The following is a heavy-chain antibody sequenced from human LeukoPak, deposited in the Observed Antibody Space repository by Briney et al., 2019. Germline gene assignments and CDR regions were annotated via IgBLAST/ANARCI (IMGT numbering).Heavy chain of an antibody. V-gene: IGHV4-34*01. CDR3: AGGYYYDSSGYPHDAFDI. CDR2: IYYSGST. Sequence: SETLSLTCAVYGGSFSGYYWTWIRQPPGKGLEWIGSIYYSGSTYYNPSLKSRVTISVDTSKNQFSLKLSSVTAADAAVYYCAGGYYYDSSGYPHDAFDIWGQGTMVTVSS. CDR1: GGSFSGYY. J-gene: IGHJ3*02. D-gene: IGHD3-22*01.